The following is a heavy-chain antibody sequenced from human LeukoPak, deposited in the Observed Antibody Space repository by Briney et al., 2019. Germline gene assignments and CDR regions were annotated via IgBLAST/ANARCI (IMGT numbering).Heavy chain of an antibody. CDR1: GYTLTDGD. Sequence: GASVKVSCKXSGYTLTDGDINWVRQAPGQGLEWMGWMNPDSGNTGYSQKFQVRVSMTRDTSISTAYMELSSLRYEDTAVYYCVRNSDYWSGYFPFWGQGTLVTVSS. CDR3: VRNSDYWSGYFPF. CDR2: MNPDSGNT. J-gene: IGHJ4*02. D-gene: IGHD3-3*01. V-gene: IGHV1-8*02.